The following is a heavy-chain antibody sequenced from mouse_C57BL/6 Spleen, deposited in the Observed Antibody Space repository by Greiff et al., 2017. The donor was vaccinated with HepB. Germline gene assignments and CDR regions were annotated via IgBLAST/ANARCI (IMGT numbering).Heavy chain of an antibody. CDR3: ARYGYDGDFDY. CDR1: GYTFTSYT. D-gene: IGHD2-2*01. Sequence: VMLVESGAELARPGASVKMSCKASGYTFTSYTMHWVKQRPGQGLEWIGYINPSSGYTKYNQKFKDKATLTADKSSSTAYMQLSSLTSEDSAVYYCARYGYDGDFDYWGQGTTLTVSS. V-gene: IGHV1-4*01. CDR2: INPSSGYT. J-gene: IGHJ2*01.